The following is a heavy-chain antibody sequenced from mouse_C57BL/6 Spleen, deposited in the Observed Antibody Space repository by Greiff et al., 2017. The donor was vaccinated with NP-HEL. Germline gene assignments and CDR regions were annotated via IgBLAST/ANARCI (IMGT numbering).Heavy chain of an antibody. V-gene: IGHV1-82*01. J-gene: IGHJ3*01. D-gene: IGHD1-1*01. CDR2: IYPGDGDT. CDR3: APITTVVAPFAY. CDR1: GYAFGSSW. Sequence: QVQLKESGPELVKPGASVKISCKASGYAFGSSWMNWVKQRPGKGLEWIGRIYPGDGDTNYNGKFKGKATLTADKSSSTAYMQLSSLTSEDSAVYFCAPITTVVAPFAYWGQGTLVTVSA.